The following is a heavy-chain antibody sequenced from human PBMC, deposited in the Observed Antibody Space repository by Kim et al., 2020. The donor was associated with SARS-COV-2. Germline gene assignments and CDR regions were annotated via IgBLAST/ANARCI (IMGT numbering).Heavy chain of an antibody. Sequence: SETLSLTCTVSGGSISSYYWSWIRQPPGKGLEWIGYIYYSGSTNYNPSLKSRVTISVDTSKNQFSLKLSSVAAADTAVYYCARGQVLQYYYGMDVWGQGTTVTVSS. V-gene: IGHV4-59*13. D-gene: IGHD4-4*01. J-gene: IGHJ6*02. CDR1: GGSISSYY. CDR2: IYYSGST. CDR3: ARGQVLQYYYGMDV.